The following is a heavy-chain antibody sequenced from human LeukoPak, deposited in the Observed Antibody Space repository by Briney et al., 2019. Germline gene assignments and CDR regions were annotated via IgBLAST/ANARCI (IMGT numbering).Heavy chain of an antibody. D-gene: IGHD5-18*01. V-gene: IGHV4-59*08. CDR2: VYSSGST. Sequence: TSETLSLTCTVSGGSVTGYYWSWIRQPPGKGLEWIGYVYSSGSTNYSPSLKSRLTISVDTSKNQFSLKLTSVTAADTAVYYCARHGLSGYSYGYSKAYNWFDPWGQGTLVTVSS. J-gene: IGHJ5*02. CDR3: ARHGLSGYSYGYSKAYNWFDP. CDR1: GGSVTGYY.